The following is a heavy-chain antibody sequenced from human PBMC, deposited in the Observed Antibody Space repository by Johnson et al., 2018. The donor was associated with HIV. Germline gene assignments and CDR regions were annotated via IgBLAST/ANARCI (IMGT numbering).Heavy chain of an antibody. V-gene: IGHV3-30*02. CDR2: IRFDGSDD. CDR1: GVTISSFG. Sequence: QVQLVESGGGVVQPGGSLRLSCAASGVTISSFGMHWVRQAPGKGLEWVAFIRFDGSDDYYSNSVKGRFTISRDNSKNTLYLQMNSLRADDTAVYYCAKDLRVFDWFNAYDAFDIWGQGTMVTVSS. CDR3: AKDLRVFDWFNAYDAFDI. D-gene: IGHD3-9*01. J-gene: IGHJ3*02.